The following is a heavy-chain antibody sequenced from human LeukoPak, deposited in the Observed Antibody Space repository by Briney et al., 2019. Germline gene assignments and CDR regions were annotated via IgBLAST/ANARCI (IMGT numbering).Heavy chain of an antibody. V-gene: IGHV4-38-2*01. CDR2: IYHSGST. Sequence: SETLSLTCAVSGYSISSGYYWGWVRQPPGKGLEWIGSIYHSGSTYYTPSLKSRVTRSVDTSKNQFSLKVTSVTAADTAVYYCARRTGSGSYYVDFWGQGTVVTVSS. CDR3: ARRTGSGSYYVDF. CDR1: GYSISSGYY. D-gene: IGHD3-10*01. J-gene: IGHJ4*02.